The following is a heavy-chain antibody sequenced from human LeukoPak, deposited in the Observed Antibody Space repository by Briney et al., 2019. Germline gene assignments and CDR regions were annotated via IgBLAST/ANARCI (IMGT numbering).Heavy chain of an antibody. Sequence: SVKVSCKASRYTFTKYFTQWVRQGPGQGHSGWDASTLYAQKFRGRVTITSDRSVSTAYMELSSLRSEDMVVYCCETCGSCSSGLCWGQGTLVTVSS. CDR2: STL. V-gene: IGHV1-NL1*01. D-gene: IGHD2-15*01. J-gene: IGHJ4*02. CDR1: RYTFTKYF. CDR3: ETCGSCSSGLC.